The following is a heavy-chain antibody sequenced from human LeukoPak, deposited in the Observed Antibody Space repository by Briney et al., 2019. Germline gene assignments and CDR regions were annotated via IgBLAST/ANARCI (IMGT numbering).Heavy chain of an antibody. J-gene: IGHJ4*02. D-gene: IGHD3-3*01. V-gene: IGHV1-69*05. CDR3: ARGKVYDFWSGYSDYFDY. Sequence: ASVKVSCKASGGTFRSYAISWVRQAPGQGLEWMGGIIPIFGTANYAQKFQGRVTITTDESTSIAYMELSSLRSEDTAVYYCARGKVYDFWSGYSDYFDYWGQGALVTVSS. CDR2: IIPIFGTA. CDR1: GGTFRSYA.